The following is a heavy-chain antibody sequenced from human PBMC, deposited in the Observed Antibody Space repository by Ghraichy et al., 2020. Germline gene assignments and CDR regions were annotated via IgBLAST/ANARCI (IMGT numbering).Heavy chain of an antibody. J-gene: IGHJ6*02. Sequence: GESLRLSCAVSGFTFSTYSMNWVRQAPGKGLEWVSSIGGSSTHIYYADSVKGRFIISRDNAKNSLYLQMDSLRAEDTAMYYCARGGSDIDVVPAAIISMDVWGQGTTVTVSS. CDR2: IGGSSTHI. V-gene: IGHV3-21*06. CDR3: ARGGSDIDVVPAAIISMDV. CDR1: GFTFSTYS. D-gene: IGHD2-2*02.